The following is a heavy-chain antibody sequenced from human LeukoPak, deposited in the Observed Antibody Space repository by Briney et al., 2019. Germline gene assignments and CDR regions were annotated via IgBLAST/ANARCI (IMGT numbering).Heavy chain of an antibody. CDR2: IKQDGSGK. D-gene: IGHD3-22*01. CDR3: ARAGYYLPFDY. CDR1: GFTFSSYW. J-gene: IGHJ4*02. V-gene: IGHV3-7*01. Sequence: GGSLRLSCAASGFTFSSYWMSWVRQAPGKGLEWVANIKQDGSGKYYADSVKGRFTISRDNAKNSLYLQMNSLRAEDTAVYYCARAGYYLPFDYWGQGTLVTVSS.